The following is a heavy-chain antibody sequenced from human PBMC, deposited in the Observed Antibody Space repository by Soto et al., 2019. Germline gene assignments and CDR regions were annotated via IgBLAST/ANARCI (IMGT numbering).Heavy chain of an antibody. V-gene: IGHV4-59*01. CDR2: IHYSGTT. J-gene: IGHJ4*02. CDR3: ARYNSYAIDY. Sequence: SETLSLTCPVSGTSISSYYWSWIRQPPGKGLEWIANIHYSGTTNYNPSLASRVTLSVDTSKNQFSLKMTSVTAADRAMYFCARYNSYAIDYWGRGTLVTVSS. D-gene: IGHD2-8*01. CDR1: GTSISSYY.